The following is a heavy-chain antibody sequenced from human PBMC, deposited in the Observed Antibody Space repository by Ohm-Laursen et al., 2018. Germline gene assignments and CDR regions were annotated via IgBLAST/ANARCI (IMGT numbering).Heavy chain of an antibody. Sequence: TLSLTCAVSGGSIDNYFWGWVRQPAGKGLEWIGRIYGSGGTVYNPSLKSRVTMSVDTSTKHFSLKVSAVTAADTAVYYCVREAKINDGDGYYLDYWGQGILVTVSS. CDR3: VREAKINDGDGYYLDY. CDR1: GGSIDNYF. CDR2: IYGSGGT. D-gene: IGHD3-3*01. V-gene: IGHV4-4*07. J-gene: IGHJ4*02.